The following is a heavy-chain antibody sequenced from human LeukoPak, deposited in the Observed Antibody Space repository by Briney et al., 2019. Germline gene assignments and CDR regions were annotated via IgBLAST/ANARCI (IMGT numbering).Heavy chain of an antibody. D-gene: IGHD6-13*01. CDR3: AKDSNRLRIAAAGPFDY. Sequence: GGSLRLSCAASGFTFSSYAMSWVRQAPGKGLEWVSAISGSGGSTYFADSVKGRFTISRDNSKNTLYLQMNSLRAEDTAVYYCAKDSNRLRIAAAGPFDYWGQGTLVTVSS. CDR2: ISGSGGST. V-gene: IGHV3-23*01. J-gene: IGHJ4*02. CDR1: GFTFSSYA.